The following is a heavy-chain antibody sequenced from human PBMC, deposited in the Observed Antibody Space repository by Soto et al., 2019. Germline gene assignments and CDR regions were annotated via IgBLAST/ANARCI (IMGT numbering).Heavy chain of an antibody. J-gene: IGHJ4*02. CDR3: ARAQYYYGSGSYFDY. V-gene: IGHV1-69*02. Sequence: QVQLVQSGAEVKKPGSSVKVSCQASGGTFSSYTISWVRQAPGQGLEWMGRIIPILGIANYAQKFQGRVTITADKTTSTAYMELSSRRSEDTAVYYCARAQYYYGSGSYFDYWGQGTLVTVSS. CDR2: IIPILGIA. CDR1: GGTFSSYT. D-gene: IGHD3-10*01.